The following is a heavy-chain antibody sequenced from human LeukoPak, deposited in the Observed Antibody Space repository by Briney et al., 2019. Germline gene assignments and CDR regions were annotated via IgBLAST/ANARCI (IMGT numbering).Heavy chain of an antibody. CDR3: ARSRYSSGWYYFDY. V-gene: IGHV4-31*03. CDR1: GGSISSGGYY. Sequence: PSETLSLTCTVSGGSISSGGYYWSWIHQHPGKGLEWIGYIYYSGSTYYNPSLKSRVTISVDTSKNQFSLKLSSVTAADTAVYYCARSRYSSGWYYFDYWGQGTLVTVSS. CDR2: IYYSGST. J-gene: IGHJ4*02. D-gene: IGHD6-19*01.